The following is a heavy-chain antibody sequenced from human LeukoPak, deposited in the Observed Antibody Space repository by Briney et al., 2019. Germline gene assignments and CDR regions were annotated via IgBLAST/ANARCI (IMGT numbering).Heavy chain of an antibody. V-gene: IGHV3-74*01. CDR1: GFTFSSYW. CDR3: ARGGPRGYSYGAIDY. J-gene: IGHJ4*02. Sequence: PGESLRLSCAASGFTFSSYWMHWVRQAPGKGLVWVSRINSDGSSTSYADSVKGRFTISRDNAKNTLYLQMNSLRAEDTAVYYCARGGPRGYSYGAIDYWGQGTLVTVSS. D-gene: IGHD5-18*01. CDR2: INSDGSST.